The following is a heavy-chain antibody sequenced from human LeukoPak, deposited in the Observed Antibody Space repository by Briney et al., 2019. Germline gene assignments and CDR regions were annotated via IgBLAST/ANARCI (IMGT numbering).Heavy chain of an antibody. V-gene: IGHV3-11*04. CDR3: ARGQGGSYYYYYYYMDV. CDR1: GFTFSDYY. CDR2: ISNSGNTL. D-gene: IGHD1-26*01. J-gene: IGHJ6*03. Sequence: PGGSLRLSCAASGFTFSDYYMSWIRQAPGKGLEWVSYISNSGNTLYYADSVKGRFTISRDNAKNSLYLQMNSLRAEDTAVYYCARGQGGSYYYYYYYMDVWGKGTTVTVSS.